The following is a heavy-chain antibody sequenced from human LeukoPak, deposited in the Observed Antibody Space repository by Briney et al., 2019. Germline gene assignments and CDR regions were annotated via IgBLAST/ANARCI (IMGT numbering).Heavy chain of an antibody. J-gene: IGHJ4*02. CDR2: IYHSGST. CDR3: ARRGSGSYYNKANFDY. V-gene: IGHV4-38-2*02. D-gene: IGHD3-10*01. Sequence: SETLSLTCTVSGYSISSGYYWGWIRQPPGKGLEWIGSIYHSGSTYYNPSLKSRVTISVDTSKNQFSLKLSSVTAADTAVYYCARRGSGSYYNKANFDYWGQGTLVTVSS. CDR1: GYSISSGYY.